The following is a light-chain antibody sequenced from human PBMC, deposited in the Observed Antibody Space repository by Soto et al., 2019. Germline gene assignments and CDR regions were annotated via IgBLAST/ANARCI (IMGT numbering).Light chain of an antibody. J-gene: IGKJ4*01. CDR3: QQRSNWPLT. CDR1: QSVGSRY. V-gene: IGKV3-11*01. Sequence: EIVLTQSPGTLSLSPGERATLSCRASQSVGSRYIAWYQQKPGQAPRLLIYDASNRATGIPARFSGSGSGTDFTLTISSLEPEDFAVYYCQQRSNWPLTFGGGTKVDIK. CDR2: DAS.